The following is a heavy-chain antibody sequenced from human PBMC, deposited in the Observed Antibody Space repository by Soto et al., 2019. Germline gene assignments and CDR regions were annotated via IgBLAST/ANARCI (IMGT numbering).Heavy chain of an antibody. CDR1: GYSFTSYW. CDR3: ARVLITTSDTFDV. D-gene: IGHD3-22*01. V-gene: IGHV5-51*01. CDR2: IYPADSDT. J-gene: IGHJ3*01. Sequence: PGESLKISCKGSGYSFTSYWIGWVRQMPGKGLEWMGIIYPADSDTRYSPSFQGQVTISADKSISTAYLQWSSLKASDTAIYYCARVLITTSDTFDVWGQGTMVTVSS.